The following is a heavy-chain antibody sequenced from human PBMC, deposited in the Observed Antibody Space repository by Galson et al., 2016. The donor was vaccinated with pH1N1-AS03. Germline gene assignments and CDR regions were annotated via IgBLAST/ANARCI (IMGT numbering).Heavy chain of an antibody. CDR1: GDSVPSNIDA. CDR2: TYWRSKWYN. V-gene: IGHV6-1*01. CDR3: ARGRYSAFDI. J-gene: IGHJ3*02. Sequence: CAISGDSVPSNIDAWNWIRQSPSGGLEWLGRTYWRSKWYNDYAVSVKSRITINPDTSKNQFSLQLNSATPEDTAVYYCARGRYSAFDIWGQGTMVTVSS. D-gene: IGHD1-1*01.